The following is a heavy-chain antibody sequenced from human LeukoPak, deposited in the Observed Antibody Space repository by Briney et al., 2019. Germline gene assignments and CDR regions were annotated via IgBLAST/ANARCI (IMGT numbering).Heavy chain of an antibody. V-gene: IGHV2-5*01. Sequence: SGPTLVNPTQTPTLTCTFSGFSLSTSGVGVGWIRQPPGKALEWLALIYWNDDKRYSPSLKSRLTITKDTSKNQVVLTMTNMDPVDTATYYCAHSGKSWLVFLRTGYYFDYWGQGTLVTVSS. D-gene: IGHD6-19*01. CDR2: IYWNDDK. J-gene: IGHJ4*02. CDR3: AHSGKSWLVFLRTGYYFDY. CDR1: GFSLSTSGVG.